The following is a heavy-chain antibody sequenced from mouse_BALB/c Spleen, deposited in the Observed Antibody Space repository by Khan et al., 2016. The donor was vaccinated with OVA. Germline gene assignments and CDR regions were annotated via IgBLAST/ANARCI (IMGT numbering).Heavy chain of an antibody. CDR3: ARRNYFGYTFAY. Sequence: QVRLQQSGAELARPGASVKLPCKASGYTFTDYYINWVKQRTGQGLEWIGEISPGSGDTYYNERFKGKDTLTADKSSSTAYMQLSSLTSEASAVYFCARRNYFGYTFAYWGQGTLVTVSA. J-gene: IGHJ3*01. D-gene: IGHD1-2*01. V-gene: IGHV1-77*01. CDR1: GYTFTDYY. CDR2: ISPGSGDT.